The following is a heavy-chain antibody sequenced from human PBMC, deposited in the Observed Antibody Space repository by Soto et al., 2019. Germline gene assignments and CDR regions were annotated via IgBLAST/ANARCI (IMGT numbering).Heavy chain of an antibody. V-gene: IGHV5-51*01. Sequence: LGESLKISCKGSGYSFTSYCIGWVLQRPWKGLEWMGIIYPGDSDTRYSPSFQGQVTISADKSISTAYLQWSSLKASDTAMYYCARVHDFWSGYHLRYYYYGMDVWGQGTTVTVSS. J-gene: IGHJ6*02. CDR3: ARVHDFWSGYHLRYYYYGMDV. CDR1: GYSFTSYC. CDR2: IYPGDSDT. D-gene: IGHD3-3*01.